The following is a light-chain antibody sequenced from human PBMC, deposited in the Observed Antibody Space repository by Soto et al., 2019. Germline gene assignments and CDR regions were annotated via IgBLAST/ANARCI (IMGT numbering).Light chain of an antibody. V-gene: IGKV1-5*03. J-gene: IGKJ1*01. CDR1: QTIINW. CDR3: QQYHTYWWT. Sequence: DIQMTQSPSTLSGSVGDRVTITCRASQTIINWLAWYQQKPGKAPKLLIYKASTLEGGVPSRFSGSGSETEFTLTINSLQPDDSATYYCQQYHTYWWTFGHGTKVDIK. CDR2: KAS.